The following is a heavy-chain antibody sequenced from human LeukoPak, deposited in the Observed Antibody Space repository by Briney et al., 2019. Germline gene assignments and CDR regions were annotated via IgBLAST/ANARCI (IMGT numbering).Heavy chain of an antibody. CDR1: GFNFIDYS. J-gene: IGHJ4*01. V-gene: IGHV3-48*01. Sequence: GGTLRLSCAASGFNFIDYSMNWVRQAPGKGLEWISYIGISSGNTKYADSVKGRFTISRDKARNSLYLQMNSLRVEDTAMYYCARDHRYAFDNWGHGTLVTVSS. CDR3: ARDHRYAFDN. D-gene: IGHD5-12*01. CDR2: IGISSGNT.